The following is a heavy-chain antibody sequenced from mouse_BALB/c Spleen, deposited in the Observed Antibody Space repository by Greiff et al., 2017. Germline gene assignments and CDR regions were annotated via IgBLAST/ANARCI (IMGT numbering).Heavy chain of an antibody. V-gene: IGHV1-69*02. Sequence: VQLQQPGAELVRPGASVKLSCKASGYTFTSYWINWVKQRPGQGLEWIGNIYPSDSYTNYNQKFKDKATLTVDKSSSTAYMQLSSPTSEDSAVYYCTRSPFITTATYYFDYWGQGTTLTVSS. J-gene: IGHJ2*01. CDR2: IYPSDSYT. D-gene: IGHD1-2*01. CDR3: TRSPFITTATYYFDY. CDR1: GYTFTSYW.